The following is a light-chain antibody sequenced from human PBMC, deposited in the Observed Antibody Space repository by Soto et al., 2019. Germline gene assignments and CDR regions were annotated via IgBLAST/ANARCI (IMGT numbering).Light chain of an antibody. CDR2: DVN. Sequence: QSALTQPASVSGSPGQWITISCTETSSDVGGYNYVSWYQQHPGKAPKLMIYDVNNRPSGVSSRFSGSKSGNTASLTISGLQTEDEADYYCSSYTSSSTYVFGTGTKLTVL. CDR1: SSDVGGYNY. J-gene: IGLJ1*01. V-gene: IGLV2-14*01. CDR3: SSYTSSSTYV.